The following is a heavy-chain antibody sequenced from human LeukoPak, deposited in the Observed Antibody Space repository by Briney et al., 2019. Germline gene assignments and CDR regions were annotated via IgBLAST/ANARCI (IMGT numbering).Heavy chain of an antibody. V-gene: IGHV3-53*01. Sequence: GGSLRLSCAASGFTVSSNYMSWVRQAPGKGLEWVSVIYSGGSTYYADSVKGRFTISRDNSKNTLYLQMSSLRAEDTAVYYCARDLKVYDAFDIWGQGTMVTVSS. D-gene: IGHD2-8*01. CDR1: GFTVSSNY. J-gene: IGHJ3*02. CDR2: IYSGGST. CDR3: ARDLKVYDAFDI.